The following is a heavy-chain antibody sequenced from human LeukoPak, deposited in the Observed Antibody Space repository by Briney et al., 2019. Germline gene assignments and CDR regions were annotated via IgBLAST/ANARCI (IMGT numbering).Heavy chain of an antibody. V-gene: IGHV3-7*01. CDR2: IKPDGSKK. CDR1: GFTFSSYW. CDR3: ARDFRGVTQGY. D-gene: IGHD3-10*01. Sequence: PGGSLRLSCAASGFTFSSYWMNWARQAPGKGLEWVANIKPDGSKKNYVDSVTGRFTISRDNAKNSLYLQMNSLRAEDTAVYYCARDFRGVTQGYWGQGTLVIVSS. J-gene: IGHJ4*02.